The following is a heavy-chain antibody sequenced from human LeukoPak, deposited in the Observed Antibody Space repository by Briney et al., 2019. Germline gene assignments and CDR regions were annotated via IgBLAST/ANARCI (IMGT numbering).Heavy chain of an antibody. J-gene: IGHJ3*02. Sequence: QPGGSLRLSCAASGFTFSSYAMHWVRQAPGKGLEWVAVISYDGSNKYYADSVKGRFTISRDNSKNTLYLQMNSLRAEDTAVYYCAKDLGDIWGQGTMVTVSS. CDR1: GFTFSSYA. CDR3: AKDLGDI. CDR2: ISYDGSNK. V-gene: IGHV3-30-3*01.